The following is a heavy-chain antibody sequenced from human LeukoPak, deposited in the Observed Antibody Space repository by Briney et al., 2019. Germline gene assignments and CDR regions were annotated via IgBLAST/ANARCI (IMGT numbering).Heavy chain of an antibody. D-gene: IGHD3-16*01. CDR1: GGSISSGGYY. V-gene: IGHV4-31*03. J-gene: IGHJ4*02. Sequence: PSQTLSLTCTVSGGSISSGGYYWSWIRQHPGKGLEWIGYIYYSGSTYYNPSLKSRVTISVDTSKNQFSLKLSSVTAADTAVYYCARGAFDDYVWGTAETFDYWGQGTLVTVSS. CDR3: ARGAFDDYVWGTAETFDY. CDR2: IYYSGST.